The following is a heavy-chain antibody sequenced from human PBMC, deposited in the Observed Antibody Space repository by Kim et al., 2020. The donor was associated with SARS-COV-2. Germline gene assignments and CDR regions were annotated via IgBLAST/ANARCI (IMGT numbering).Heavy chain of an antibody. D-gene: IGHD3-16*01. V-gene: IGHV4-61*08. J-gene: IGHJ5*01. CDR3: AIGSGWFDS. Sequence: SETLSLTCTVSGASVNSGAYYWSWIRQPPGMPLEWIGFIYYRGVTNHNPSLKSRVTISVDTSKNQFSLRLTSVTAADTGVYYCAIGSGWFDSWGQGTLVTVSS. CDR1: GASVNSGAYY. CDR2: IYYRGVT.